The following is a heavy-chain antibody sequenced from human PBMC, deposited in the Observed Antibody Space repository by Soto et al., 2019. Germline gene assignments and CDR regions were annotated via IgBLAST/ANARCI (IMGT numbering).Heavy chain of an antibody. J-gene: IGHJ5*02. V-gene: IGHV4-38-2*02. CDR2: IYHGGTT. CDR1: GYSISSGSY. CDR3: ARGGGRGGWPSFAP. Sequence: SETLSLTCTVSGYSISSGSYWAWIRQPPGKGPEWIASIYHGGTTFYNPSLKSRITISLDTSKNQLSLNLSSVTAADTAVYYYARGGGRGGWPSFAPGGQGTRVPVSS. D-gene: IGHD3-16*01.